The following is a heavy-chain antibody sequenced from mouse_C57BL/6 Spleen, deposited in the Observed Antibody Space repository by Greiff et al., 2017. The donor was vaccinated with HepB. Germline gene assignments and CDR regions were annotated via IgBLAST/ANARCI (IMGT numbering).Heavy chain of an antibody. CDR3: AREHYYGSRGGFDY. CDR1: GYTFTSYW. J-gene: IGHJ2*01. D-gene: IGHD1-1*01. CDR2: IDPSDSET. Sequence: QVQLQQPGAELVRPGSSVKLSCKASGYTFTSYWMHWVKQRPIQGLEWIGNIDPSDSETHYNQKFKDKATLTVDKSSSTAYMQLSSLTSEDSAVYYCAREHYYGSRGGFDYWGQGTTLTVSS. V-gene: IGHV1-52*01.